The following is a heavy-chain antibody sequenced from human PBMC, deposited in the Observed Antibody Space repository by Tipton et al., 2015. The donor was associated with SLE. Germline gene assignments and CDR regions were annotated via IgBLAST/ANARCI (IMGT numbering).Heavy chain of an antibody. D-gene: IGHD4/OR15-4a*01. J-gene: IGHJ6*02. CDR2: ISSSGSTI. Sequence: GSLRLSCAASGFTFSDYYMSWIRQAPGKGLEWVSYISSSGSTIYYADSVKGRFTISRDNAKNSLYLQMNSLRAEDTAVYYCARDGGAMVVTRAFCYGMDVWGQGTTVTASS. CDR1: GFTFSDYY. V-gene: IGHV3-11*01. CDR3: ARDGGAMVVTRAFCYGMDV.